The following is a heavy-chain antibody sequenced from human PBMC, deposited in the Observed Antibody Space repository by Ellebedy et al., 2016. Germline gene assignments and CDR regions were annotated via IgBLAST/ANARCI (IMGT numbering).Heavy chain of an antibody. CDR2: ISSSSSYI. V-gene: IGHV3-11*03. Sequence: GGSLRLSCAASGFTFSEYYMSWIRQAPGKGLEWISHISSSSSYINYADSVKGRFTISRDNAKKYLFLQMNSLRPEDTAFYYCAKGAFSGSPFYFDYWGQGVLVTVSS. D-gene: IGHD1-26*01. CDR1: GFTFSEYY. J-gene: IGHJ4*02. CDR3: AKGAFSGSPFYFDY.